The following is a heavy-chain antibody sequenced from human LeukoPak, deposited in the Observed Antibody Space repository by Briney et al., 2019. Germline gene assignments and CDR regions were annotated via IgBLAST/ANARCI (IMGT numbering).Heavy chain of an antibody. V-gene: IGHV3-7*03. Sequence: GSLRLSCAASGSTFSSYWMNWARQAPGRGLEWVASINHNGNVNYYVDSVKGRFTISRDNAKNSLYLQMSNLRAEDTAVYYCAKDRPYDSSNWFDPWGQGTLVTVSS. CDR1: GSTFSSYW. J-gene: IGHJ5*02. CDR2: INHNGNVN. D-gene: IGHD3-22*01. CDR3: AKDRPYDSSNWFDP.